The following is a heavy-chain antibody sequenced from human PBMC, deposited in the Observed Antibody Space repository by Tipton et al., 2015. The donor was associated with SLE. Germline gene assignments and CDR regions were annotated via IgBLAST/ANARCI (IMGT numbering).Heavy chain of an antibody. Sequence: TLSLTCTVSGGSISSSNYHWGWIRQPPGKGLEWIGSIYYSGSTYYNPSLKSRVSISVDTSKNQFFLNLRSVTAADTAVYFCARGGASVLIRKTYFDNWGQGSLVTVSS. CDR1: GGSISSSNYH. J-gene: IGHJ4*02. V-gene: IGHV4-39*07. CDR2: IYYSGST. D-gene: IGHD3-10*01. CDR3: ARGGASVLIRKTYFDN.